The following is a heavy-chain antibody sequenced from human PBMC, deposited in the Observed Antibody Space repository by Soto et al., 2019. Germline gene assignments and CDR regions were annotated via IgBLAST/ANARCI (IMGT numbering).Heavy chain of an antibody. CDR3: AXDXXPNFDSGDYSNWIFKH. D-gene: IGHD4-17*01. Sequence: GASVKVSCKASGYTFTSYGISLVRQAPGQGLEWMGWISAYNGNTNYAQKLQGRVTMTTDTSTSTAYMELRSLRSDDTAVYYCAXDXXPNFDSGDYSNWIFKHWGQGTLVTVSS. CDR1: GYTFTSYG. V-gene: IGHV1-18*01. CDR2: ISAYNGNT. J-gene: IGHJ1*01.